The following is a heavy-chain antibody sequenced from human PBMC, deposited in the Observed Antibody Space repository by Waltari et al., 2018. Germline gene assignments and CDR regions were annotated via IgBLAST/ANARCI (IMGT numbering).Heavy chain of an antibody. D-gene: IGHD2-2*03. CDR3: SRQVLGYCTSAACRRLES. CDR1: GYSINSGYY. J-gene: IGHJ4*02. V-gene: IGHV4-38-2*01. CDR2: IYHAGGT. Sequence: QVQLQESGPGLVKPSETLSLTCDVSGYSINSGYYWGWIRQSPGKGLEWIATIYHAGGTFYNPSLKSRVTISMDTFKNQFSLKLNSVTAADTAVYFCSRQVLGYCTSAACRRLESWGQGTLVTVSS.